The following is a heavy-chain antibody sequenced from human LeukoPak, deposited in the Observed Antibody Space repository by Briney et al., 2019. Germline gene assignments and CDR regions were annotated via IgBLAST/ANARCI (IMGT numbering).Heavy chain of an antibody. D-gene: IGHD6-6*01. J-gene: IGHJ5*02. CDR2: ISAYNGNT. Sequence: ASVKVSCKASGYTFTSYGISWVRQVPGQGLEWMGWISAYNGNTNYAQKLQGRVTMTTDTSTSTAYMELSSLRSEDTAVYYCARGRVSRNWFDPWGQGTLVTVSS. V-gene: IGHV1-18*01. CDR3: ARGRVSRNWFDP. CDR1: GYTFTSYG.